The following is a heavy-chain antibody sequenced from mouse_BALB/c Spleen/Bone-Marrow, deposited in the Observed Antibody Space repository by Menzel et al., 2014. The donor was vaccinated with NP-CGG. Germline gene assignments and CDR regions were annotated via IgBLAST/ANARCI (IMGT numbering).Heavy chain of an antibody. J-gene: IGHJ3*01. Sequence: QVQLQQSGAELVKPGTSVKLSCKASGYNFTSYWINWVKLRPGQGLEWIGDIYPGSGSTNYNEKFKSKATLTVDTSSSTAYMQLSSLASEDSALYYWARFSQLGLLAYWGQGTLVTVSA. CDR2: IYPGSGST. V-gene: IGHV1-55*01. CDR3: ARFSQLGLLAY. CDR1: GYNFTSYW. D-gene: IGHD3-1*01.